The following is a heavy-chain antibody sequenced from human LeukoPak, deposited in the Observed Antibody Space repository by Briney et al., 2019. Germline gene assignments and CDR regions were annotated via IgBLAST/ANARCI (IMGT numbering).Heavy chain of an antibody. J-gene: IGHJ3*02. Sequence: SETLSLTCTVSGGSISSYYWSWIRQPAGKGLEWIGRIYTSGSTNYNPSLKSRVTMSVDTSKNQFSLKLSSVTAADTAVYYCARDRPALPNDAFDIWGQGTMVTVSS. CDR2: IYTSGST. CDR1: GGSISSYY. V-gene: IGHV4-4*07. CDR3: ARDRPALPNDAFDI. D-gene: IGHD3-3*02.